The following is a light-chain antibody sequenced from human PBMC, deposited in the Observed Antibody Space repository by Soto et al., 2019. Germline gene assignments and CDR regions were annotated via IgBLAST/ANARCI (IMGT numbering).Light chain of an antibody. CDR1: QSVNSW. V-gene: IGKV1-5*03. CDR3: QHYTSYPPWT. J-gene: IGKJ1*01. CDR2: RAS. Sequence: DIQMTQSPSTLSASVGDRVTITCRASQSVNSWLAWYQQKPGKAPNLLIYRASSLKSGVPSRFSGSGSGTEFTLTISSLQPDDFAPYYCQHYTSYPPWTFGQGTKVEIK.